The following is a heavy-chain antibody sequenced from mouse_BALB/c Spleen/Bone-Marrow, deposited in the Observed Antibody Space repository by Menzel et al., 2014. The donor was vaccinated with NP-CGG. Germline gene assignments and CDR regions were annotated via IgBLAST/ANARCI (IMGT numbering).Heavy chain of an antibody. CDR1: GFDFRRYW. J-gene: IGHJ2*01. CDR3: ARLGYYGYFVD. D-gene: IGHD2-3*01. V-gene: IGHV4-1*02. Sequence: EVKLLESGSGLVQPGGFLKLSCAASGFDFRRYWMSWVRQAPGKGLEWIGEINPESSTINYTPSLKDKFIISRDNAKNTLYLQMSKVRSEDTALYYCARLGYYGYFVDWGQGTTLTVSS. CDR2: INPESSTI.